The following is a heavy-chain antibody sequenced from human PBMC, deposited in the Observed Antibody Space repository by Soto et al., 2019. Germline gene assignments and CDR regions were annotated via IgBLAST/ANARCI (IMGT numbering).Heavy chain of an antibody. CDR1: GFTFSTYA. V-gene: IGHV3-30*18. CDR3: AKGFDRTGWLGNDY. D-gene: IGHD6-19*01. J-gene: IGHJ4*02. Sequence: QVQLVESGGGVVQPGRSLRLSCAASGFTFSTYAMHWVRQAPGKGLEWVAVISYDGSSKYYADSVKGRFTISRDNSKNTLYLQMNSLRPEDTAVYYCAKGFDRTGWLGNDYWGQGTLVIVSS. CDR2: ISYDGSSK.